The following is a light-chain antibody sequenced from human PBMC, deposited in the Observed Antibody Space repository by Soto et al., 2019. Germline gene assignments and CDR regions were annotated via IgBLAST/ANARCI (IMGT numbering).Light chain of an antibody. CDR3: QQYYSTPST. CDR1: QSVLYSSNNKNY. CDR2: WAS. J-gene: IGKJ3*01. V-gene: IGKV4-1*01. Sequence: DIVMTQSPDSLAVSLGERATINCKSSQSVLYSSNNKNYLAWYQQKPGQPPKLLIYWASTRESGVPDRFSGSGSGTDFTLTISSLQAEDVAVSYCQQYYSTPSTFGPGTKVDIK.